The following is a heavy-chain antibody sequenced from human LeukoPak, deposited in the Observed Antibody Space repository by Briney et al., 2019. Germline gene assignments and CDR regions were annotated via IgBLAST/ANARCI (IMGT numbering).Heavy chain of an antibody. CDR3: AKVWDCGGDCWTNPHYMDV. V-gene: IGHV3-30*02. CDR1: GFTFSTHS. Sequence: GGSLRLSCAVSGFTFSTHSMNLVRQAPGKGLEWVAFIWFDGSNKYHADSVKGRFTISRDNSKNTLYLQMNSLRAEDTAVYYCAKVWDCGGDCWTNPHYMDVWGKGTTVTVSS. D-gene: IGHD2-21*02. J-gene: IGHJ6*03. CDR2: IWFDGSNK.